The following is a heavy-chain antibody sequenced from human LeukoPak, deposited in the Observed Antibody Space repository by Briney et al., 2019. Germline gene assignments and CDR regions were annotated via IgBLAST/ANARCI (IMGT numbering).Heavy chain of an antibody. J-gene: IGHJ5*02. Sequence: SETLSLTCAVYGGSFSGYYWSWIRQPPGKGLEWIGEINHSGSTNYNPSLKSRVTISVDTSKNQLSLKLSSVTAADTAVYYCATAPGVCGGDCHMNWFDPWGQGTLVTVSS. CDR3: ATAPGVCGGDCHMNWFDP. CDR1: GGSFSGYY. D-gene: IGHD2-21*02. V-gene: IGHV4-34*01. CDR2: INHSGST.